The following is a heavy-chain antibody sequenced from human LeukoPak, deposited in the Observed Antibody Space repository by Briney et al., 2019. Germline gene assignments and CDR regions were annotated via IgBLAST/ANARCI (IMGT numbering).Heavy chain of an antibody. V-gene: IGHV3-15*01. J-gene: IGHJ4*02. CDR2: IKRKTDGGTT. Sequence: GGSLRLSCAASGFTFSNAWMNWVRQAPGKGLEWVGRIKRKTDGGTTDYAAPVKGRFAIPRDDSKNTLYLQMNSLKTEDTAVYYCISASRRIVVVRWGQGTLVTVSS. CDR3: ISASRRIVVVR. CDR1: GFTFSNAW. D-gene: IGHD3-22*01.